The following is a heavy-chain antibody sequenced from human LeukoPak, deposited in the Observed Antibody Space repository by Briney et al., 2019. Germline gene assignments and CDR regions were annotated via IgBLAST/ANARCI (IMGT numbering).Heavy chain of an antibody. D-gene: IGHD6-13*01. CDR2: ISDSGGST. J-gene: IGHJ4*02. CDR1: ALTFRNYA. Sequence: GGSLRLSCAASALTFRNYAMSWVRQAPGKGLEWVSTISDSGGSTYNADSVKGRFTISRDNSKNTLYLQMNSLRAEDTAVYYCASNRAAAATSALDYWGQGTLVTVSS. CDR3: ASNRAAAATSALDY. V-gene: IGHV3-23*01.